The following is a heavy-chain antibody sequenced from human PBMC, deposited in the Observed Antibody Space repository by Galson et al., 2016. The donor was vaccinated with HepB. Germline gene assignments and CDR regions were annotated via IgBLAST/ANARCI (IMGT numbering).Heavy chain of an antibody. CDR2: IKSKIDDGTA. J-gene: IGHJ3*01. CDR1: EFTFNYAW. D-gene: IGHD4/OR15-4a*01. Sequence: SLRLSCAASEFTFNYAWVSWVRQAPGKGLEWVGRIKSKIDDGTADYAAPVKGRFTTSRDNSKKSMYLQMNSLKTEDTAVYYCAKSGVNTLGAFDVWGQGTMVTVSS. CDR3: AKSGVNTLGAFDV. V-gene: IGHV3-15*01.